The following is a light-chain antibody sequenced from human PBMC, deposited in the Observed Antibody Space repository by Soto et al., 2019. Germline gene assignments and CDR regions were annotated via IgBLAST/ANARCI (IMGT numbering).Light chain of an antibody. CDR2: DVS. J-gene: IGLJ2*01. Sequence: QSALTQPASVSGSPGQLITISCTGTSSDVGAYNYVSWYQQHPGKAPKLMIYDVSNRPSGVSNCFSGSKSGNTASLTISGLQAEDEADYYCSSYTSSSTVVFGGGTQLTVL. CDR1: SSDVGAYNY. V-gene: IGLV2-14*01. CDR3: SSYTSSSTVV.